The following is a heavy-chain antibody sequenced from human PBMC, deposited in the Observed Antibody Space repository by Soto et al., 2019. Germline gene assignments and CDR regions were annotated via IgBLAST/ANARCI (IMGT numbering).Heavy chain of an antibody. D-gene: IGHD3-22*01. CDR1: GYSFTSYW. CDR2: IYPGDSDT. J-gene: IGHJ4*02. V-gene: IGHV5-51*01. CDR3: ARTRDYYDSSGYNFDD. Sequence: GESLKISCKGSGYSFTSYWIGWVRQMPGKGLEWMGIIYPGDSDTRYSPSFQGQVTISADKSISTAYLQWSSLKASDTAMYYCARTRDYYDSSGYNFDDWGQGTLVTVSS.